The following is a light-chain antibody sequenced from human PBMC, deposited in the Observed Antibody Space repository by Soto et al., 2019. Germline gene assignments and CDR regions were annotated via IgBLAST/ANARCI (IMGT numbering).Light chain of an antibody. CDR1: QSISSY. J-gene: IGKJ4*01. Sequence: DIQMTQSPSSLSASVVDSVTITCLASQSISSYLNWYQQKQGKAPKLLIYAASSLQSGVPSRFSGSGYGTDFDLTITSLQAEDFATYYCQQLRLYPSTFGGGTKVDIK. V-gene: IGKV1-39*01. CDR3: QQLRLYPST. CDR2: AAS.